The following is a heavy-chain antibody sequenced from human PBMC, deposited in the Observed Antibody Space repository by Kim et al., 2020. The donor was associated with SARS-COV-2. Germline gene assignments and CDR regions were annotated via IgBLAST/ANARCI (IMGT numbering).Heavy chain of an antibody. V-gene: IGHV3-30*18. D-gene: IGHD3-22*01. CDR2: ISYDGSNK. CDR1: GFTFSSYG. J-gene: IGHJ4*02. Sequence: GGSLRLSCAASGFTFSSYGMHWVRQAPGKGLEWVAVISYDGSNKYYADSVKGRFTISRDNSKNTLYLQMNSLRAEDTAVYYCAKDPKTWYYDSSGYAYFDYWGQGTLVTVS. CDR3: AKDPKTWYYDSSGYAYFDY.